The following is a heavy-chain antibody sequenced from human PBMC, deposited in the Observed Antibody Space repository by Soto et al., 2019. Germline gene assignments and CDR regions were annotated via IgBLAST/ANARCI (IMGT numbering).Heavy chain of an antibody. J-gene: IGHJ6*02. Sequence: GGSLRLSCAASGFTFSSYAMSWVRQAPGKGLEWVSAISGSGGSTYYADSVKGRFTISRDNSKNTLYLQMNSLRAEDTAVYYCAKDRGQGDYYDSSGSIKPPYYGMDVWGQGTTVTVSS. CDR2: ISGSGGST. V-gene: IGHV3-23*01. D-gene: IGHD3-22*01. CDR3: AKDRGQGDYYDSSGSIKPPYYGMDV. CDR1: GFTFSSYA.